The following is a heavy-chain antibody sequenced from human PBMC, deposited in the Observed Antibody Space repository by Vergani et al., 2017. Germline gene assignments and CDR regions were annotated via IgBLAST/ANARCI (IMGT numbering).Heavy chain of an antibody. Sequence: EVQLLESGGSLKQPGGSVRLSCAASGFTFSTYAMTWVRQAPGKGLEWVSTISSDGGSTYYADSVKGRFTISRDNSKNTLSLQMNSLTAEDTAIYYCAGPQGTSAYYDGGFDYWGQGILVTVSS. CDR1: GFTFSTYA. J-gene: IGHJ4*02. CDR3: AGPQGTSAYYDGGFDY. D-gene: IGHD3-22*01. V-gene: IGHV3-23*01. CDR2: ISSDGGST.